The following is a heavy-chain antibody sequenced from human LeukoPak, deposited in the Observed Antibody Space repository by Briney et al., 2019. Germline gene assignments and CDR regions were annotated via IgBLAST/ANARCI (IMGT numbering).Heavy chain of an antibody. V-gene: IGHV4-59*08. CDR1: GDSIHSFY. J-gene: IGHJ5*01. Sequence: PSETLSLTCTVSGDSIHSFYWSWVRQPPGKGLEWIGYIYYSGSTNYNPSLKSRITISVGTSKNQFSLRLSSVTAADTAIYYCARRKTRGGPIDSWGQGALVTVSS. D-gene: IGHD3-16*01. CDR3: ARRKTRGGPIDS. CDR2: IYYSGST.